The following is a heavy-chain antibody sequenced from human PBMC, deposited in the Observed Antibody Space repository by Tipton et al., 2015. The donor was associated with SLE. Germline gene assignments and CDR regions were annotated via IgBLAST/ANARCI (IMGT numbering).Heavy chain of an antibody. Sequence: GSLRLSCAASGFMSSDHYMDWVRQAPGKGLEWVSVIYSGGSSTYYADSVKGRFTISRDNAKNSLFLQMNSLRAEDTAIYYCAGSSRWYFDLWGRGTLVTVSS. J-gene: IGHJ2*01. D-gene: IGHD6-6*01. CDR3: AGSSRWYFDL. CDR1: GFMSSDHY. CDR2: IYSGGSST. V-gene: IGHV3-NL1*01.